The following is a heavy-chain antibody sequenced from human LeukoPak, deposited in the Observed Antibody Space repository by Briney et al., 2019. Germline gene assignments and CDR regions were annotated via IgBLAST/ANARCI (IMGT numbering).Heavy chain of an antibody. CDR3: TTDPSPIDF. CDR2: IESKTDGGTT. Sequence: GGSLRLSCAASGFTFSNAWMSWVRQAPGKGLEWVGRIESKTDGGTTDYAAPVKGRFTISRDDSKNTLYLQMNSLKTEDTAVYYCTTDPSPIDFWGQGTLVTVSS. J-gene: IGHJ4*02. V-gene: IGHV3-15*04. D-gene: IGHD2-2*01. CDR1: GFTFSNAW.